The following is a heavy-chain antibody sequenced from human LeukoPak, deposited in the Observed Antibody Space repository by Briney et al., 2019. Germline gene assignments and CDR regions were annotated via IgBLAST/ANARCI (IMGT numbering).Heavy chain of an antibody. J-gene: IGHJ4*02. V-gene: IGHV1-2*02. CDR1: GYTFTGYY. CDR3: RTDRYGDYGDYIDY. D-gene: IGHD4-17*01. CDR2: INPNSGGT. Sequence: GASVNVSCKSSGYTFTGYYMHWVRQAPGQGREWMGWINPNSGGTNYAQKCQGRVTMTRDTSISKAYMELSRLRSDDTAVYYCRTDRYGDYGDYIDYWGQRTLVTVSS.